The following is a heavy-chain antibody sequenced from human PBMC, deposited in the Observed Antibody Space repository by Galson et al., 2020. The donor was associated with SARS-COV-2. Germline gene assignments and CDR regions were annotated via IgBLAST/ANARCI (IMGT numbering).Heavy chain of an antibody. CDR2: INPNSGGT. J-gene: IGHJ6*03. CDR1: GYTFTGYY. CDR3: ARDPIYDPIVGGYYYMDG. D-gene: IGHD2-21*01. V-gene: IGHV1-2*02. Sequence: ASVKVSCQASGYTFTGYYMHWVRQAPGQGLEWMGWINPNSGGTNYAQKFQGRVTMTRDTSISTAYMGLSRLRSDDTAVYYCARDPIYDPIVGGYYYMDGWGKGTPVTGSS.